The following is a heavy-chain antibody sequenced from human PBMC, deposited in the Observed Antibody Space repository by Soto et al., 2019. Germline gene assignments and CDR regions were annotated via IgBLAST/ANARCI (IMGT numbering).Heavy chain of an antibody. V-gene: IGHV1-69*06. CDR1: GGTFSSYA. CDR3: ASSINHIPSTAARGCFDH. D-gene: IGHD6-6*01. J-gene: IGHJ5*02. Sequence: GASVKVSCKASGGTFSSYAISWVRQAPGQGLEWMGGIIPIFGTANYAQKFQGRVTITADKSTSTAYMELSRLRSEDTAVSYCASSINHIPSTAARGCFDHWRQGTMVTVSS. CDR2: IIPIFGTA.